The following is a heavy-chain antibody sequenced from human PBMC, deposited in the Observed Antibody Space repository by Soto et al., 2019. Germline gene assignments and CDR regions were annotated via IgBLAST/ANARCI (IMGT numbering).Heavy chain of an antibody. CDR3: ARGGRYYDSSGYPLMDA. Sequence: GASVKVSCKTSGGTFSSYAISWVRQAPGQGLEWMGGIIPIFGTANYAQKFQGRVTITADESTSTAYMELSSLRSEDTAVYYCARGGRYYDSSGYPLMDAWGQGTTVTVSS. D-gene: IGHD3-22*01. CDR2: IIPIFGTA. CDR1: GGTFSSYA. V-gene: IGHV1-69*13. J-gene: IGHJ6*02.